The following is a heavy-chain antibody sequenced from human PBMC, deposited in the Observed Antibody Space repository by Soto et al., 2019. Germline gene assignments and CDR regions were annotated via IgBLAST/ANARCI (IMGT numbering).Heavy chain of an antibody. D-gene: IGHD6-13*01. V-gene: IGHV3-23*01. CDR2: ISGSGGST. Sequence: GGSLRLSCAASGFTFSSYAMSWVRQAPGKGLEWVSAISGSGGSTYYADSVKGRFTISRDNSKNTLYLQMNSLRAEDTAVYYCAKDWVGIRSETYYYYYMDVWGKGTTVTVSS. CDR1: GFTFSSYA. CDR3: AKDWVGIRSETYYYYYMDV. J-gene: IGHJ6*03.